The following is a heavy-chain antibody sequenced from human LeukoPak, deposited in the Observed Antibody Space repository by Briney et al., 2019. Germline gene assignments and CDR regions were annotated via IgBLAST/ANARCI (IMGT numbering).Heavy chain of an antibody. CDR1: GFTVSSTY. Sequence: GFLRLSCAASGFTVSSTYMSWVRQAPGKGLEWVSVFYSGDTTYYANSVKGRFTISRDSSKNMLYLQMNSLRAEDMALYYCAKGTSGSYILPVDYWGQGTLVTVSS. CDR2: FYSGDTT. CDR3: AKGTSGSYILPVDY. V-gene: IGHV3-53*05. D-gene: IGHD1-26*01. J-gene: IGHJ4*02.